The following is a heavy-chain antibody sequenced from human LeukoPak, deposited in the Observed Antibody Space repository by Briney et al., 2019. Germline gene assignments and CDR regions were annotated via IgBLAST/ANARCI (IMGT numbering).Heavy chain of an antibody. CDR2: IYTSGST. D-gene: IGHD6-6*01. V-gene: IGHV4-4*07. CDR3: ASYIAARAYWYFDL. Sequence: SETLSLTCSVSGASVRGSYWSWVRQPAGRRLEWIGRIYTSGSTNYNPSLKSRVTISVDTSKNQFSLKLSSVTAADTAVYYCASYIAARAYWYFDLWGRGTLVTVSS. CDR1: GASVRGSY. J-gene: IGHJ2*01.